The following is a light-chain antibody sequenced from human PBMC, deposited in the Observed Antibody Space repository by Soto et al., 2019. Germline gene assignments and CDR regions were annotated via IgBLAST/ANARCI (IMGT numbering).Light chain of an antibody. V-gene: IGKV3-20*01. Sequence: EIVLTQSPGTLSLSPGERATLSCRVSHSISSNSLAWYQQKPGQAPRLLIYAASSRATGIPDRFSGSGSGTDFTLTISRLEPEDFAVYYCQRDSFGQGTKLEIK. CDR2: AAS. CDR1: HSISSNS. J-gene: IGKJ2*03. CDR3: QRDS.